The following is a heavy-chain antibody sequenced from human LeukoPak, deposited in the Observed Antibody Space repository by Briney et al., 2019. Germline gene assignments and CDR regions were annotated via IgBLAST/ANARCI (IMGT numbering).Heavy chain of an antibody. Sequence: SVKVSCKASGGTFSSYAISWVRQAPGQGLEWMGGIIPIFGTANYAQKFQGRVTITADKSTSTAYMELSSLRSEDTAEYYCARTGNIDDYGDRTHDYWGQGTLVTVSS. D-gene: IGHD4-17*01. J-gene: IGHJ4*02. CDR1: GGTFSSYA. V-gene: IGHV1-69*06. CDR3: ARTGNIDDYGDRTHDY. CDR2: IIPIFGTA.